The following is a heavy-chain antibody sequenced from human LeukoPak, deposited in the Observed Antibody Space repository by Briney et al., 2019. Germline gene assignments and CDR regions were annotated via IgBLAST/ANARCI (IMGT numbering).Heavy chain of an antibody. D-gene: IGHD3-22*01. CDR2: FDPEDGET. CDR3: ATDLTSSGDYYWAFDI. Sequence: GASVKVSCKVSGYTPTELSMHWVRQAPGKGLEWMGGFDPEDGETIYAQKFQGRVTMTEDTSTDTAYMELSSLRSEDTAVYYCATDLTSSGDYYWAFDIWGQGTMATVSS. J-gene: IGHJ3*02. CDR1: GYTPTELS. V-gene: IGHV1-24*01.